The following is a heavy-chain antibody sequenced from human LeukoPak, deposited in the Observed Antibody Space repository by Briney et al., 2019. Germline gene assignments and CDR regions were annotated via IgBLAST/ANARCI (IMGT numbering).Heavy chain of an antibody. CDR3: ARGPVHSSSRYGGWYGSNWFDP. J-gene: IGHJ5*02. D-gene: IGHD6-13*01. CDR1: GYTFTGYY. V-gene: IGHV1-2*04. CDR2: INPNSGGT. Sequence: ASVKVSCKASGYTFTGYYMHWVRQAPGQGLEWMGWINPNSGGTNYAQKFQGWVTMTRDTSISTAYMELSRLRSDDTAVYYCARGPVHSSSRYGGWYGSNWFDPWGQGTLVTVSS.